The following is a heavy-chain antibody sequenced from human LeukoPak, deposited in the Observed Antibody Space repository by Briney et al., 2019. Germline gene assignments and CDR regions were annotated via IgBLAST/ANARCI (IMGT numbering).Heavy chain of an antibody. CDR2: IVVGSGNT. J-gene: IGHJ6*02. V-gene: IGHV1-58*01. D-gene: IGHD4-11*01. CDR3: AAGPVQFSYGMDV. CDR1: GFTFTSFA. Sequence: GASVKVSCKASGFTFTSFAVQWVRQARGQRLEWIGWIVVGSGNTNYAQKFQERVTITRDMSTSTAYMELSSLRSEDTAVYYCAAGPVQFSYGMDVWGQGTTVTVSS.